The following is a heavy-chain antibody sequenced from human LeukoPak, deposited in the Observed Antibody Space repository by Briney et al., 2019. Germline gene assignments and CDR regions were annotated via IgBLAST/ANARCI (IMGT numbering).Heavy chain of an antibody. CDR3: ASKAHSSSWSFDY. V-gene: IGHV4-59*01. J-gene: IGHJ4*02. CDR2: IYYSGST. Sequence: SETLSLTCTASGASISSYYWSWLRQPPGKGLEWLGYIYYSGSTNYNPSLKSRVTISVDTSKNQFSLKLSSVTAADTAVYYCASKAHSSSWSFDYWGQGTLVTVSS. CDR1: GASISSYY. D-gene: IGHD6-13*01.